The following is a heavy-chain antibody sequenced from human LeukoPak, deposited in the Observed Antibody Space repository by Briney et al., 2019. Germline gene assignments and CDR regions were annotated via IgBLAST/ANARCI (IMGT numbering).Heavy chain of an antibody. V-gene: IGHV3-74*01. CDR2: IDTDGSST. J-gene: IGHJ3*02. D-gene: IGHD3-3*01. CDR3: TRGLTIFGVVNDGLYI. Sequence: GGSLRLSCAASGFTFSSYWMNWVRQAPGKGLVWVSRIDTDGSSTTYADSVKGRFTISRDNAKNMLYLQMNTLRAEDTAVYYCTRGLTIFGVVNDGLYIWGQGTKVTVSS. CDR1: GFTFSSYW.